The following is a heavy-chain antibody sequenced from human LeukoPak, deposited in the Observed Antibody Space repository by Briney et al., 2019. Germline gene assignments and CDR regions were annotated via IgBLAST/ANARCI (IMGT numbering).Heavy chain of an antibody. CDR1: GFTFSNYA. Sequence: PGGSLRLSCAASGFTFSNYAMSWVRQAPRKGLEWVSRISASGYSTYYADSVKGRFTISRDNSKNTRYLQMNSLRAEDTAVYYCAKDVVRDGYNYFDSWGQGTLVTVSS. CDR2: ISASGYST. CDR3: AKDVVRDGYNYFDS. D-gene: IGHD5-24*01. J-gene: IGHJ4*02. V-gene: IGHV3-23*01.